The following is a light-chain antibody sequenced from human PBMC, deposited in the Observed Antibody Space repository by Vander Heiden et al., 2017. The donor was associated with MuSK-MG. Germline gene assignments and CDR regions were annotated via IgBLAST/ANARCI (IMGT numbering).Light chain of an antibody. CDR3: QQYYSYLYT. Sequence: AIRMTQSPSSFSASTGDRVTITCRASQGISSYLAWYQQKPGKAPKLLIYAASTLQSGVPSRFSGSVSGTDFTLTISCLQSEDFATYYCQQYYSYLYTFGQGTKLEIK. CDR2: AAS. J-gene: IGKJ2*01. CDR1: QGISSY. V-gene: IGKV1-8*01.